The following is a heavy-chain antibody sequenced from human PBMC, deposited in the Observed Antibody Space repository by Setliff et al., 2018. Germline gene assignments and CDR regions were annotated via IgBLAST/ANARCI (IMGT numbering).Heavy chain of an antibody. CDR2: INAGNGDT. Sequence: ASVKVSCKASGYTFTDYSIHWVRQTPGQRLEWMGWINAGNGDTQLSQDFQGRLTITTDTSASTAYMELSSLRSEDMAVYFCARGPTYNYGIWDYWGQGTLVTVSS. J-gene: IGHJ4*02. CDR3: ARGPTYNYGIWDY. CDR1: GYTFTDYS. D-gene: IGHD5-18*01. V-gene: IGHV1-3*03.